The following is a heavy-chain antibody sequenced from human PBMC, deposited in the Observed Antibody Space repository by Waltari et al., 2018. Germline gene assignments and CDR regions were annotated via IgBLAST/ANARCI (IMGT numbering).Heavy chain of an antibody. CDR1: GYTFTSYA. CDR3: ARSREYCSGGSCYYRRWDYYYGMDV. Sequence: QVQLVQSGAEVKKPGASVKVSCKASGYTFTSYAMHWVRQAPGQRLEWMGWINAGNGNTKYSQKFQGRVTITRDTSASTAYMELSSLRSEDTAVYYCARSREYCSGGSCYYRRWDYYYGMDVWGQGTTVTVSS. V-gene: IGHV1-3*01. J-gene: IGHJ6*02. CDR2: INAGNGNT. D-gene: IGHD2-15*01.